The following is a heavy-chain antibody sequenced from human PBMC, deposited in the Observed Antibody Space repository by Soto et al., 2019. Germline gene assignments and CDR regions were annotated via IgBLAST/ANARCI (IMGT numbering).Heavy chain of an antibody. Sequence: GGSLRLSCAASGFTFTRYSMNWVRQAPGKGLEWVSSISSTTNYIYYGDSMKGRFTISRDNAKNALYLEMNSLRAEDTAVYYCARESEDLTSNFDYWGQGTLATVSS. CDR2: ISSTTNYI. J-gene: IGHJ4*02. CDR1: GFTFTRYS. V-gene: IGHV3-21*06. CDR3: ARESEDLTSNFDY.